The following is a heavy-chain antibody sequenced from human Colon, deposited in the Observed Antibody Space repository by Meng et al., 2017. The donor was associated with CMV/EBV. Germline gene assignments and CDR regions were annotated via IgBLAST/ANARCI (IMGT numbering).Heavy chain of an antibody. D-gene: IGHD3-9*01. Sequence: GGSLRLSCKASGFNVTNKWMSWVRQAPGKGLEWVGVSYGAGPTDSAGSAKGRFTISRDNSENTLFLQMNSLRPEDTGVYYCARQVRLDGRFDYWGQGTLVTVSS. CDR2: SYGAGPT. CDR1: GFNVTNKW. J-gene: IGHJ4*02. V-gene: IGHV3-66*02. CDR3: ARQVRLDGRFDY.